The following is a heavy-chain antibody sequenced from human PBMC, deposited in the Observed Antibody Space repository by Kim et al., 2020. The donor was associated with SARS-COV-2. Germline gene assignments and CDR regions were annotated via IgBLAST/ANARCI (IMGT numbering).Heavy chain of an antibody. CDR3: AKDGYSSSWDWYFDL. J-gene: IGHJ2*01. V-gene: IGHV3-9*01. CDR1: GFTFDDYA. CDR2: ISWNSGSI. D-gene: IGHD6-13*01. Sequence: GGSLRLSCAASGFTFDDYAMHWVRQAPGKGLEWVSGISWNSGSIGYADSVKGRFTISRDNAKNSLYLQMNSLRAEDTALYYCAKDGYSSSWDWYFDLWGRGTLVTVS.